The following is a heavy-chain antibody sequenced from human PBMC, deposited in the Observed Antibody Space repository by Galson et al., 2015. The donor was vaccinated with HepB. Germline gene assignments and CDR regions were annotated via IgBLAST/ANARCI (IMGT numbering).Heavy chain of an antibody. CDR2: ISGSGGST. V-gene: IGHV3-23*01. D-gene: IGHD3-16*01. CDR3: AKDTGDWGVAGYYYYYGMDV. J-gene: IGHJ6*02. Sequence: SLRLSCAASGFTFSSYAMSWVRQAPGKGLEWVSAISGSGGSTYYADSVKGRFTISRDNSKNTLYLQMNSLRAEDTAVYYCAKDTGDWGVAGYYYYYGMDVWGQGTTVTVSS. CDR1: GFTFSSYA.